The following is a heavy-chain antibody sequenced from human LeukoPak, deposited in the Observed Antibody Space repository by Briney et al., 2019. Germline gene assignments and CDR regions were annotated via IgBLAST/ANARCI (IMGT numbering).Heavy chain of an antibody. CDR2: ISGSGGST. CDR3: AAGVHNYFDY. V-gene: IGHV3-23*01. D-gene: IGHD6-13*01. CDR1: GFTFSSYA. Sequence: GGSLRLSCAASGFTFSSYAMIWVRQAPGKGLEWVSAISGSGGSTYYADSVKGRFTISRDNSKNTLYLKMNSVRAEDTDVYYCAAGVHNYFDYWGQGTLVTVSS. J-gene: IGHJ4*02.